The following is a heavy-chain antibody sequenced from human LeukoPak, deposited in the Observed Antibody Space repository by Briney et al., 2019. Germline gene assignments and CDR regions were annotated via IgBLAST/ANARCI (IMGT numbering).Heavy chain of an antibody. CDR1: GFTFSNYN. Sequence: GGSLRLSCAASGFTFSNYNMNWVRQAPGKGLEWVSYIGSSSSTIYYADSVKGRFTISRDNAKNSLYLQMNSLRVEDTAVFYCARDRGGTDDFWSGYYTGYFDYWGQGTLVTVSS. CDR2: IGSSSSTI. V-gene: IGHV3-48*01. CDR3: ARDRGGTDDFWSGYYTGYFDY. J-gene: IGHJ4*02. D-gene: IGHD3-3*01.